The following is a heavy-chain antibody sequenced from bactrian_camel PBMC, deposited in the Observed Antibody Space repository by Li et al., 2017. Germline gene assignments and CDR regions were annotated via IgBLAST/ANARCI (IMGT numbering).Heavy chain of an antibody. CDR2: ISSGGAST. CDR1: GFTFSHYD. D-gene: IGHD1*01. J-gene: IGHJ4*01. V-gene: IGHV3S40*01. Sequence: VQLVESGGGLVQPGGSLRLSCASSGFTFSHYDMSWVRLAPGKGLEWVSRISSGGASTYYADSVKGRFTISRDNAKNTLYLQLNSLKTEDTGMYYCAKDITGDPGHR.